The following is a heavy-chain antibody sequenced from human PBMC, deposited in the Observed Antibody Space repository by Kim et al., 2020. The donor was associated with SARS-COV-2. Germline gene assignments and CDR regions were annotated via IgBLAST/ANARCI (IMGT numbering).Heavy chain of an antibody. D-gene: IGHD3-3*01. CDR2: IKSKTDGGTT. V-gene: IGHV3-15*01. CDR3: TTGRITIFGVVITSDY. CDR1: GFTFTNAW. J-gene: IGHJ4*02. Sequence: GGSLRLSCAASGFTFTNAWMSWFRQAPGKGLEWVGRIKSKTDGGTTDYAAPVKGRFTISRDDSKNTLYLQMNSLKTEDTAVYYCTTGRITIFGVVITSDYWGQGTLVTVSS.